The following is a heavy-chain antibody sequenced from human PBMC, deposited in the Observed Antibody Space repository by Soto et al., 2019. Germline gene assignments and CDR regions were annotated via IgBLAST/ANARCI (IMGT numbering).Heavy chain of an antibody. Sequence: GGSLRLSCAASGFTFSSSAVTWVRQAPGKGLEWAGRIKSKTDGGTTDYAAPVKGRFTISRDDSKNTLYLQMNSLKTEDTAVYYCTSALPYYDYIWGSSYYYMDVWGKGTTVTVSS. J-gene: IGHJ6*03. CDR2: IKSKTDGGTT. D-gene: IGHD3-16*01. CDR1: GFTFSSSA. V-gene: IGHV3-15*01. CDR3: TSALPYYDYIWGSSYYYMDV.